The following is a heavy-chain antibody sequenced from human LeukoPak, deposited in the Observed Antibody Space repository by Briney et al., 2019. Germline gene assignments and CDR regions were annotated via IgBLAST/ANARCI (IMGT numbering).Heavy chain of an antibody. V-gene: IGHV4-39*07. J-gene: IGHJ4*02. CDR3: ARGDYGDYDNYFDY. Sequence: SETLSLTCSVSGGSIRNSNYFWAWIRQPPGKGLEWIGVISYTGSAYYNPSLKSRVTISVDTSKNQFSLKLISVTAADTAVYYCARGDYGDYDNYFDYWGQGTLVTVSS. CDR1: GGSIRNSNYF. CDR2: ISYTGSA. D-gene: IGHD4-17*01.